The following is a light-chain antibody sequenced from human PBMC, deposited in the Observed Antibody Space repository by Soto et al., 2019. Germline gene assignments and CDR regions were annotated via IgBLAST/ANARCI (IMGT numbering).Light chain of an antibody. V-gene: IGLV2-14*03. J-gene: IGLJ1*01. CDR2: DAS. CDR3: SSYTSSTSLLI. Sequence: QSALTQPASVSASPGQSITISCIGTYSDIGGYKHVSWYQQHPGKAPKLIIYDASSRPSGISNRFSASKSANTASLTIAGLQAADEADYYCSSYTSSTSLLIFGAGTKLTVL. CDR1: YSDIGGYKH.